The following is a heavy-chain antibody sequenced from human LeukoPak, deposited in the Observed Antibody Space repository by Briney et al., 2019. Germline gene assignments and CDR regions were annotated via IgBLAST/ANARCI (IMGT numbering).Heavy chain of an antibody. CDR2: ISSSSSYI. CDR1: GFTFSSYS. D-gene: IGHD5-12*01. CDR3: ARDISVSSLYVVATIRYFDY. J-gene: IGHJ4*02. Sequence: GGSLRPSCAASGFTFSSYSMNWVRQAPGKGLEWVSSISSSSSYIYYADSVKGRFTISRDNAKNSLYLQMNSLRAEDTAVYYCARDISVSSLYVVATIRYFDYWGQGTLVTVSS. V-gene: IGHV3-21*01.